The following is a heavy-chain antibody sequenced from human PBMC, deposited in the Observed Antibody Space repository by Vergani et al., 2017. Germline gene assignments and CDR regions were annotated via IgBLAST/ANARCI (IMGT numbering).Heavy chain of an antibody. J-gene: IGHJ4*02. CDR3: ARAKVVVSYYGXGSYYQLPKYYFDY. Sequence: QGQLAQSGAEVKKPGSSVKVSCKASGGTFSSNSISWVRQAPGQGLEWMGRIIPIFGTTSYAQKFQGRVTILADESTSTAYMELSSHRSEDTAVYYCARAKVVVSYYGXGSYYQLPKYYFDYWGQGTLVTVSS. D-gene: IGHD3-10*01. CDR1: GGTFSSNS. CDR2: IIPIFGTT. V-gene: IGHV1-69*13.